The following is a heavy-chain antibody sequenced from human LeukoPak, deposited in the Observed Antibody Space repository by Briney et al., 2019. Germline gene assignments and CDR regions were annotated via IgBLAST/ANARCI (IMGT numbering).Heavy chain of an antibody. CDR1: GFTVSSNY. D-gene: IGHD3-22*01. V-gene: IGHV3-53*04. CDR2: IYSGGST. CDR3: ARDRNYYDSSGQSWAFDI. J-gene: IGHJ3*02. Sequence: GGSLRLSCAASGFTVSSNYMNWVRQAPGKGLEWVSVIYSGGSTYYADSVKGRFTISRHNSKNTLYLQMNSLRAEDTAVYYCARDRNYYDSSGQSWAFDIWGQGTMVTVSS.